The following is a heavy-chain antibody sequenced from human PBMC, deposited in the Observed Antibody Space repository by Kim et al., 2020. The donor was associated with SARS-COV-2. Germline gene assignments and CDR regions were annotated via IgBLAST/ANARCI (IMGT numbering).Heavy chain of an antibody. CDR3: ARGQREGWFDP. Sequence: ANYAQKCEGRVTITADESTSTAYMELSSLRSEDTAVYYCARGQREGWFDPWGQGTLVTVSS. J-gene: IGHJ5*02. CDR2: A. V-gene: IGHV1-69*01.